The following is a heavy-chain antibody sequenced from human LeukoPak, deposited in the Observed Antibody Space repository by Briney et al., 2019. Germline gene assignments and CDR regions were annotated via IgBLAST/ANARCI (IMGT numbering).Heavy chain of an antibody. CDR2: IYYSGST. J-gene: IGHJ4*02. V-gene: IGHV4-59*01. CDR1: GGSISSYY. CDR3: ARSGVDSSGNLLDY. D-gene: IGHD3-22*01. Sequence: SETLSLTCTVSGGSISSYYWSWIRQPPGKGLEWIGYIYYSGSTNYNPSLKSRVTISVDTSKNQFSLKLSSVTAADTAVYYCARSGVDSSGNLLDYWGQGTLVTVSS.